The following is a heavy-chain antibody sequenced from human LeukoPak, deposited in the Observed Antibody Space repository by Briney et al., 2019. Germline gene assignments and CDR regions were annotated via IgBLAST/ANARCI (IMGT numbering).Heavy chain of an antibody. V-gene: IGHV4-30-2*01. CDR3: ARLGFTTGTTVDY. CDR2: IYHSGST. D-gene: IGHD1-1*01. CDR1: GGSISSGGYY. Sequence: SETLSLTCTVSGGSISSGGYYWSWIRQPPGKGLEWIGYIYHSGSTYYNPSLKSRVTISVDRSKNQFSLKLSSVTAADTAVYYCARLGFTTGTTVDYWGQGTLVTVSS. J-gene: IGHJ4*02.